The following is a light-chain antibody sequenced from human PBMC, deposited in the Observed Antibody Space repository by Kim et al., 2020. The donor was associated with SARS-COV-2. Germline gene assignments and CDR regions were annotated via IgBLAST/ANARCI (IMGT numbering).Light chain of an antibody. CDR3: QQSYSAPYT. CDR1: QTISTY. J-gene: IGKJ2*01. V-gene: IGKV1-39*01. CDR2: AAS. Sequence: DIQMTQSPSSLSASVGDRVTIFCRASQTISTYLSWYQQKPGEAPNLLIHAASTLQRGVPSRFSGSGSGKDFTLTISSLQPEDSATYYCQQSYSAPYTFGQGTKLEI.